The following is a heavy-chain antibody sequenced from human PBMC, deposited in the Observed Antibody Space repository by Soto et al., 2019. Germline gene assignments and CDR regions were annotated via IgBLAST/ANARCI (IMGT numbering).Heavy chain of an antibody. D-gene: IGHD3-16*01. CDR2: ISASGGST. CDR3: VKTRLAGGFDY. J-gene: IGHJ4*02. V-gene: IGHV3-23*01. CDR1: GFTFNNYA. Sequence: EVQLLDSGGGLVQPGGSLRLSCAASGFTFNNYAMSWVRQAPGKGLEWVSSISASGGSTNYADSVKGRFTISRDNSENTVYLQMNSLRDEDTAVYYCVKTRLAGGFDYWGQGSLVTVSS.